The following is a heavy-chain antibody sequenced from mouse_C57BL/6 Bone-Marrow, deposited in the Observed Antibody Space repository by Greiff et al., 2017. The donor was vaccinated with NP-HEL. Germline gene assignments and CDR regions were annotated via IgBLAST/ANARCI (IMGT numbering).Heavy chain of an antibody. CDR1: GYTFTDYE. V-gene: IGHV1-15*01. CDR2: IDPETGGT. Sequence: QVQLKESGAELVRPGASVTLSCKASGYTFTDYEMHWVKQTPVHGLEWIGAIDPETGGTAYNQKFKGKAILTADKSSRTAYMELRSLTSEDSAVYYCTREGYYGSSLTYAMDYWGQGTSVTVSS. D-gene: IGHD1-1*01. CDR3: TREGYYGSSLTYAMDY. J-gene: IGHJ4*01.